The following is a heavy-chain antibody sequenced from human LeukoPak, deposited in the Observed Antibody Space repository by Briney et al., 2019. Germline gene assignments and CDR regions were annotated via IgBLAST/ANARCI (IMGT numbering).Heavy chain of an antibody. CDR1: GFTFISYG. Sequence: GGSLRLSCAASGFTFISYGMQWVRQAPGKGLVWVSRINTDGSSTSYADSVKGRFTISRDNAKNTLYLQMSSLRAEDTAVYYCARELPREVTLDYWGQGTLVTVSS. D-gene: IGHD2-21*02. CDR2: INTDGSST. CDR3: ARELPREVTLDY. V-gene: IGHV3-74*01. J-gene: IGHJ4*01.